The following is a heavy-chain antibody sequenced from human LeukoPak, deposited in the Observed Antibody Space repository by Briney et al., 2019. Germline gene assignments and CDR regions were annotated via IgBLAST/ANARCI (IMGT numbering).Heavy chain of an antibody. J-gene: IGHJ4*02. CDR1: GFTFSSYS. Sequence: GGSLRLSCAASGFTFSSYSMNWVRQAPGKGLEWVSSISSSSSYIYYADSVKGRFTISRDNAKNSLYLQMNSLRAEDTAVYYCARAPHRLRFLEWLSRQFDYWGQGTLVTVSS. CDR3: ARAPHRLRFLEWLSRQFDY. CDR2: ISSSSSYI. V-gene: IGHV3-21*01. D-gene: IGHD3-3*01.